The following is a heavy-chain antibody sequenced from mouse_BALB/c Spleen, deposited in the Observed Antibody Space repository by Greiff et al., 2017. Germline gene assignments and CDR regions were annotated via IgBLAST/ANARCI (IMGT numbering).Heavy chain of an antibody. CDR3: ARQGDYDLYWYFDV. CDR2: ISSGGGST. V-gene: IGHV5-12-1*01. Sequence: EVHLVESGGGLVKPGGSLKLSCAASGFAFSSYDMSWVRQTPEKRLEWVAYISSGGGSTYYPDTVKGRFTISRDNAKNTLYLQMSSLKSEDTAMYYCARQGDYDLYWYFDVWGAGTTVTVSS. D-gene: IGHD2-4*01. J-gene: IGHJ1*01. CDR1: GFAFSSYD.